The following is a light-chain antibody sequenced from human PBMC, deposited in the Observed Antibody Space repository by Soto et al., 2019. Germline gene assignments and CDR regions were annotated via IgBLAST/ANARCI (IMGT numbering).Light chain of an antibody. V-gene: IGLV9-49*01. J-gene: IGLJ1*01. Sequence: QAVVTQPPSASASLGASVTLTCTLSSGYSNYKVDWYQQRPGKGPRFVMRVGTGGIVGSKGDGIPDRFSVLGSGLNRYLTIKNIQEEDESHYPCGADHGSGSNFVYVFGTGTKLTVL. CDR2: VGTGGIVG. CDR3: GADHGSGSNFVYV. CDR1: SGYSNYK.